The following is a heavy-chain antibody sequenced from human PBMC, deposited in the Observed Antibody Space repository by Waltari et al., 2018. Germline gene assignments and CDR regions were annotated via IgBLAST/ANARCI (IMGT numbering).Heavy chain of an antibody. CDR2: IYYSGST. CDR3: ARWDPDY. J-gene: IGHJ4*02. D-gene: IGHD1-26*01. V-gene: IGHV4-59*12. CDR1: GGSISSYY. Sequence: QVQLQESGPGLVKPSETLSLTCTVSGGSISSYYWSWIRQPPGKGLEWIGYIYYSGSTYYNPSLKSRVTISVDTSKNQFSLKLSSVTAADTAVYYCARWDPDYWGQGTLVTVSS.